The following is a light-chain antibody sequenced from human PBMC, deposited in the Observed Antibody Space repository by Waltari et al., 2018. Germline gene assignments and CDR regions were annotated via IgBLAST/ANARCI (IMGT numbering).Light chain of an antibody. CDR3: QQRSNWPPPT. CDR1: QNINTY. CDR2: DAS. V-gene: IGKV3-11*02. Sequence: EILLTQSPATLSLSPGERAPLSCRASQNINTYLAWYQQKPGQAPRLLIYDASSRATGIPARFSGSGSGRDFTLTISSLEPEDFAVYYCQQRSNWPPPTFGGGTKVDI. J-gene: IGKJ4*01.